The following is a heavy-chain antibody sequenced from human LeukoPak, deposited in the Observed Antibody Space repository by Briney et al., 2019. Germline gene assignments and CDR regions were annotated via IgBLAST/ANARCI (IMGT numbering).Heavy chain of an antibody. J-gene: IGHJ4*02. D-gene: IGHD3-3*01. V-gene: IGHV4-61*02. CDR1: GGSISSGSYY. Sequence: SETLSLTCTVSGGSISSGSYYWSWIRQPAGKGLEWIGRIYTSGSTNYNPSLKSRVTISVDTSKNQFSLKLSSVTAADTAVYYCAKTFGLAIFGVGSSFDNWGQGTLVTVSS. CDR3: AKTFGLAIFGVGSSFDN. CDR2: IYTSGST.